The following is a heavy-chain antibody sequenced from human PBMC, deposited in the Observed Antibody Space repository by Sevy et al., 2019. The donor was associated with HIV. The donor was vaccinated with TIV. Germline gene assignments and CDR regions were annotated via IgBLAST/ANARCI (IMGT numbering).Heavy chain of an antibody. CDR3: AKDLRRNLLYHDLWSGSSGLDV. CDR1: GFTFRTYG. J-gene: IGHJ6*02. Sequence: GGSLRLSCVASGFTFRTYGIHWVRQAPGKGLEWVAVISHDGSHKYNADSVKGRFIISRENSKNALYLQMSRLRVDDTAVYYYAKDLRRNLLYHDLWSGSSGLDVWGRGTMVTVSS. CDR2: ISHDGSHK. V-gene: IGHV3-30*18. D-gene: IGHD3-3*01.